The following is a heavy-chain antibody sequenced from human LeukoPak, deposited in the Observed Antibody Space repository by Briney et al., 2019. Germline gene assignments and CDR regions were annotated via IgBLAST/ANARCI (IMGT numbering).Heavy chain of an antibody. V-gene: IGHV1-8*01. D-gene: IGHD3-22*01. CDR2: MNPNSGNT. Sequence: GASVKVSCKASGYTFTSYDINWVRQATGQGLEWMGWMNPNSGNTGYAQKFQGRVTMTRNTSISTAYMELSSLRSEDTAVYYCASGCYDSSGYYPGDYWGQGTLVTVSS. J-gene: IGHJ4*02. CDR1: GYTFTSYD. CDR3: ASGCYDSSGYYPGDY.